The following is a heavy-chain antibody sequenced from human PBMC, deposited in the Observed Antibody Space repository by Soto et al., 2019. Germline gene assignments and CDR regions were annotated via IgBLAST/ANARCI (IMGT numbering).Heavy chain of an antibody. D-gene: IGHD3-3*01. CDR2: SYHSGIT. Sequence: QVQLQESGPGLVKPSETLSLTCTVSGYSITDSYWSWIRQLPGKGLARIGFSYHSGITNYDASLKGRVTRSIDTSKKQISLKLTSVPSADTAVYYCARGMAADGDTFDIWGQGTMVTDSS. V-gene: IGHV4-59*01. J-gene: IGHJ3*02. CDR1: GYSITDSY. CDR3: ARGMAADGDTFDI.